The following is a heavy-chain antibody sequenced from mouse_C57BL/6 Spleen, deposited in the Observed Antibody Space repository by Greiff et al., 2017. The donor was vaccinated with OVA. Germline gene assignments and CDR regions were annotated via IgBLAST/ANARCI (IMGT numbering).Heavy chain of an antibody. CDR1: GFTFSDYG. CDR2: ISSGSSTI. D-gene: IGHD2-4*01. V-gene: IGHV5-17*01. Sequence: EVMLVESGGGLVKPGGSLKLSCAASGFTFSDYGMHWVRQAPEKGLEWVAYISSGSSTIYYADTVKGRFTISRDNAKNTLFLQMTSLRSEDTAMYYCARYYDYAMDYWGQGTSVTVSS. J-gene: IGHJ4*01. CDR3: ARYYDYAMDY.